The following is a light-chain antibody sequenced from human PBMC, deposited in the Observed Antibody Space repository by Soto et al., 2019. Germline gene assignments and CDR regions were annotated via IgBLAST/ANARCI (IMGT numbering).Light chain of an antibody. Sequence: IQMTQSPSTLSASVGDRVTITCRASQSISSWLAWYQQKPGKAPKLLIYDASSLESGVPSRYSGSGSGTEFTLTLSSLQPDDFATYYCQQYNSYWTFGQGTKVDIK. J-gene: IGKJ1*01. V-gene: IGKV1-5*01. CDR3: QQYNSYWT. CDR2: DAS. CDR1: QSISSW.